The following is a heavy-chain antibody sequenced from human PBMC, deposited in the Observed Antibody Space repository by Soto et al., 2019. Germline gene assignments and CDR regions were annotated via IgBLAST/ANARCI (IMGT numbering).Heavy chain of an antibody. D-gene: IGHD2-8*01. CDR2: ISGSGGST. CDR1: GFTFSSYA. Sequence: LRLSCAASGFTFSSYAMSWVRQAPGKGLEWVSAISGSGGSTYYADSVKGRFTISRDNSKNTLYLQMNSLRAEDTAVYYCAKRLYLRTYYYYGMDVWGQGTTVTVSS. V-gene: IGHV3-23*01. J-gene: IGHJ6*02. CDR3: AKRLYLRTYYYYGMDV.